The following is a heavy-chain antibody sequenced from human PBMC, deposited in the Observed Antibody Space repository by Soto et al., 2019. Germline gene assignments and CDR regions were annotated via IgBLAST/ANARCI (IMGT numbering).Heavy chain of an antibody. CDR3: ARAWGYYLDY. V-gene: IGHV4-59*01. J-gene: IGHJ4*02. CDR1: GASISSYY. D-gene: IGHD3-22*01. CDR2: IYYSGST. Sequence: QVQLQESGPGLVKPSETLSLTCTVSGASISSYYWSWIRQPPGKGLEWIGYIYYSGSTNYNPSLKSRVTISVDTSKNQFSLKLNSVTAADTAVYYYARAWGYYLDYWGQGTLVTVSS.